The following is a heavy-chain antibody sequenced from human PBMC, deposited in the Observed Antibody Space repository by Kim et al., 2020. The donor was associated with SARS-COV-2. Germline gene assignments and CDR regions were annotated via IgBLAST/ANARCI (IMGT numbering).Heavy chain of an antibody. D-gene: IGHD3-10*01. Sequence: LKSRVTISVDTSKNQFSLKLSSVTAADTAVYYCARHIYYGSGSYYRPPPDYWGQGTLVTVSS. V-gene: IGHV4-39*01. CDR3: ARHIYYGSGSYYRPPPDY. J-gene: IGHJ4*02.